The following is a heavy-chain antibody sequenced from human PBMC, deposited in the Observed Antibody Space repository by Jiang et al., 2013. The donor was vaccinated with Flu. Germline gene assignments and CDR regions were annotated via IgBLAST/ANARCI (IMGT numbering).Heavy chain of an antibody. J-gene: IGHJ4*02. CDR3: ARGVGAYGSGSLIFDY. Sequence: LESGGGVVQPGRSLRLSCAASGFTFSSYGMHWVRQAPGKGLEWVAVISYDGSNKYYADSVKGRFTISRDNSKNTLYLQMNSLRAEDTAVYYCARGVGAYGSGSLIFDYWGQGTLVTVSS. CDR1: GFTFSSYG. V-gene: IGHV3-30*19. CDR2: ISYDGSNK. D-gene: IGHD3-10*01.